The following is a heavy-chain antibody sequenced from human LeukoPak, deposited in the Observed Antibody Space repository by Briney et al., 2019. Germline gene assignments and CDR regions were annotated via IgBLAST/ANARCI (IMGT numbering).Heavy chain of an antibody. Sequence: SETLSLTCTVSGGSISSSTHCWSWVRQPPGKGLEWIGSIYYSGSTYYNPSLESRVTISVDTSKNQFSLKLSSVTAADTAVYYCASGYYDFWSGYPNWCDPWGQGTLVTVSS. J-gene: IGHJ5*02. D-gene: IGHD3-3*01. CDR2: IYYSGST. V-gene: IGHV4-39*01. CDR1: GGSISSSTHC. CDR3: ASGYYDFWSGYPNWCDP.